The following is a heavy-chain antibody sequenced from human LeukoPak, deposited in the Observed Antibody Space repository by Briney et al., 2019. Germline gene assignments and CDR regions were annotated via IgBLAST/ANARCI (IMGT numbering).Heavy chain of an antibody. Sequence: GGSLRLSCAASGFTFSSYAMSWVRQAPGKGLEWVSAISGSGGSTYYADSVKGRFTISRDNAKNSLYLQMNNLRAEDTAVYHCARDPIGSGWYDYWGQGSLVTVSS. D-gene: IGHD6-19*01. CDR1: GFTFSSYA. CDR2: ISGSGGST. CDR3: ARDPIGSGWYDY. V-gene: IGHV3-23*01. J-gene: IGHJ4*02.